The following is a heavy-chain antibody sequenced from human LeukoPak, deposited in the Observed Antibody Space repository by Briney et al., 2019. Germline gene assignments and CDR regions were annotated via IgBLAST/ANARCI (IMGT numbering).Heavy chain of an antibody. Sequence: ASVKVSCKASGYTFTGYYMHWVRQAPGQGLEWMGWISPYNGNTNYAQKLQGRVTMTTDTSTSTAYMDLRSLRSDDTAVYYCARKLYDSSRYGQTYYFDYWGQGTLVTVSS. CDR3: ARKLYDSSRYGQTYYFDY. CDR2: ISPYNGNT. V-gene: IGHV1-18*04. CDR1: GYTFTGYY. D-gene: IGHD3-22*01. J-gene: IGHJ4*02.